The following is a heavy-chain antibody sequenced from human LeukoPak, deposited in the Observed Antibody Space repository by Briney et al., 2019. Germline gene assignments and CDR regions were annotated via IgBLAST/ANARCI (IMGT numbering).Heavy chain of an antibody. CDR3: AKARTRGYSYGSFDY. J-gene: IGHJ4*02. V-gene: IGHV3-23*01. D-gene: IGHD5-18*01. CDR1: GFTFSNHD. CDR2: INYRGFGS. Sequence: GGSLRLSCAASGFTFSNHDMTWIRQAPGKGLEWVSAINYRGFGSTYADSVKGRFTISRDNSKNTLYLQMNSLRVEDTAVYYCAKARTRGYSYGSFDYWGQGTLVTVSS.